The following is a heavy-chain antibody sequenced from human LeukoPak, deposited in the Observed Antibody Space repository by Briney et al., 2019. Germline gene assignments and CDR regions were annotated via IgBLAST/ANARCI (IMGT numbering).Heavy chain of an antibody. V-gene: IGHV4-59*01. D-gene: IGHD6-13*01. CDR2: IYYSGST. CDR3: ARTRSSWPNWFDP. CDR1: GGSISSYY. J-gene: IGHJ5*02. Sequence: PPETLSLTCTVSGGSISSYYWSWIRHPPGKGLEWSGYIYYSGSTNYNPSLKSRVTISVDTSKNQFSLKLSSVTAADTAVYYCARTRSSWPNWFDPWGQGTLVTVSS.